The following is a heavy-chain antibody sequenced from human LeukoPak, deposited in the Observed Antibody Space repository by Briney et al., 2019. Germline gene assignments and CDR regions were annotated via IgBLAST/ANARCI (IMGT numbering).Heavy chain of an antibody. CDR3: ARERQDTIVHSGAFDI. V-gene: IGHV3-30-3*01. Sequence: GGSLRLSCAASVFTFSSYFMHWVRQAPGKGLEWVAVIASDGSQTFYVESVKGRFSISRDNSKNTLYLQMNSLRAEDTAVYFCARERQDTIVHSGAFDIWGQGTMVIVSS. CDR1: VFTFSSYF. D-gene: IGHD3-10*01. J-gene: IGHJ3*02. CDR2: IASDGSQT.